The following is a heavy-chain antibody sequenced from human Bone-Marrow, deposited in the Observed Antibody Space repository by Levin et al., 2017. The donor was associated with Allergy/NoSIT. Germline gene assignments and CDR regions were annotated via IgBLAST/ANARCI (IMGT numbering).Heavy chain of an antibody. CDR2: IYYSGST. J-gene: IGHJ2*01. CDR1: GGSISSYY. CDR3: ARVNRWSRWLGYWYFDL. V-gene: IGHV4-59*01. Sequence: TSSETLSLTCTVSGGSISSYYWSWIRQPPGKGLEWIGYIYYSGSTNYNPSLKSRVTISVDTSKNQFSLKLSSVTAADTAVYYCARVNRWSRWLGYWYFDLWGRGTLVTVSS. D-gene: IGHD6-19*01.